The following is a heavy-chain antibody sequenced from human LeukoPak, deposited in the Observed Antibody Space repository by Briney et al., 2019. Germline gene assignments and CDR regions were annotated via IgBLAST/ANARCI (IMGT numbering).Heavy chain of an antibody. CDR2: INPNSGGT. Sequence: GASVKVSCKASGYTFTGYYMQGVRQAPGHGLEWMGWINPNSGGTNYAQKFQGRVTMTRDTSISTAYMELSRLRSDDTAVYYCAREKDYYDSSGYYYPPQLPDYWGQGTLVTVSS. D-gene: IGHD3-22*01. CDR1: GYTFTGYY. J-gene: IGHJ4*02. V-gene: IGHV1-2*02. CDR3: AREKDYYDSSGYYYPPQLPDY.